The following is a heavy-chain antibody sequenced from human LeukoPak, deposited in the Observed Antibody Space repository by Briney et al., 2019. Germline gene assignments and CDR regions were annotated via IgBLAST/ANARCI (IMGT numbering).Heavy chain of an antibody. V-gene: IGHV3-21*01. CDR1: GFTFSSYS. D-gene: IGHD3-16*02. CDR2: ISSSSSYI. J-gene: IGHJ3*02. CDR3: ARYRSPLRPYDAFDI. Sequence: GGSLRLSCAASGFTFSSYSMNWVRQAPGKGLEWVSSISSSSSYIYYADSVKGRFTISRDNAKNSLYLQMYSLRAEDTAVYYCARYRSPLRPYDAFDIWGQGTMVTVSS.